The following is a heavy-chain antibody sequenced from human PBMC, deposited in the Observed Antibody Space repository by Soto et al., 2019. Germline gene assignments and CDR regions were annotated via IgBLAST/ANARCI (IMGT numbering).Heavy chain of an antibody. D-gene: IGHD6-13*01. CDR2: INTNTGNP. J-gene: IGHJ5*02. Sequence: GASVKVSCKASGYTFTNYGMNWVRQAPGQGLEWMGWINTNTGNPTYAQGFTGRFVFSLDTSVSTAYLQISSLKAEDTAVYYCARVKQQTSLNWFDPWGQGTLVTVSS. CDR1: GYTFTNYG. V-gene: IGHV7-4-1*01. CDR3: ARVKQQTSLNWFDP.